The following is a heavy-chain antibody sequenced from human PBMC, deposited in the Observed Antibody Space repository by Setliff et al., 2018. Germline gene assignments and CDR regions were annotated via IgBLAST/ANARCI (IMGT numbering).Heavy chain of an antibody. CDR3: ARQLCSSGYCYATTFDC. CDR1: GYSISSGYC. D-gene: IGHD3-22*01. V-gene: IGHV4-38-2*01. Sequence: SETLSLTCAVSGYSISSGYCWGWIRQAPGKGLEWIASIYRSGSTYYNPSLKSRVTISVDTSKNQFPLKLSSVTASDTAVYYCARQLCSSGYCYATTFDCWGQGTLVTVSS. CDR2: IYRSGST. J-gene: IGHJ4*02.